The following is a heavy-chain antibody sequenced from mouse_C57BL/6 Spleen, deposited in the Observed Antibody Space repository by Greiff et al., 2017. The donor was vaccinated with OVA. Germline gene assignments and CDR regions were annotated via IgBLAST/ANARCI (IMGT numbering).Heavy chain of an antibody. Sequence: VHVKQSGPELVKPGASVKISCKASGYSFTDYNMNWVKQSHGKSLEWIGVINPNYGTTSYNQKLKGKATLTVDQSSSTAYMQLNSLTSEDAAFYYCAVSGLFYFDYWGQGTTLTVSS. D-gene: IGHD3-1*01. CDR3: AVSGLFYFDY. CDR2: INPNYGTT. CDR1: GYSFTDYN. V-gene: IGHV1-39*01. J-gene: IGHJ2*01.